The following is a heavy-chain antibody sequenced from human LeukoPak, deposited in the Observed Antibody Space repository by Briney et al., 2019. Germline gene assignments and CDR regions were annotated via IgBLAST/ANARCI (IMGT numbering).Heavy chain of an antibody. CDR3: ARDRTGSSWYRDAFDI. D-gene: IGHD6-13*01. J-gene: IGHJ3*02. CDR1: GFTFSNYS. V-gene: IGHV3-21*01. Sequence: GGSLRLSCAASGFTFSNYSMNWVRQAPGKGLEWVSSIISNSNYIYYADSVKGRFTISRDNAKNSLYLQMNSLRAGDTAVYYCARDRTGSSWYRDAFDIWGQGTMVTVSS. CDR2: IISNSNYI.